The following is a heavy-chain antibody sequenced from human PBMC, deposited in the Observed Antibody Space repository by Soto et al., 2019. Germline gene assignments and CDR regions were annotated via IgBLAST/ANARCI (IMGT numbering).Heavy chain of an antibody. CDR2: ISYDGSNK. CDR1: GFTFSSYG. V-gene: IGHV3-30*18. D-gene: IGHD2-2*01. Sequence: GGSLRLSCAASGFTFSSYGMHWVRQAPGKGLEWVAVISYDGSNKYYADSVKGRFTISRDNSKNTLYLQMNSLRAEDTAVYYCAKDNIVVVPAAMRPPPKLYYMDVWGKGTTVTVSS. J-gene: IGHJ6*03. CDR3: AKDNIVVVPAAMRPPPKLYYMDV.